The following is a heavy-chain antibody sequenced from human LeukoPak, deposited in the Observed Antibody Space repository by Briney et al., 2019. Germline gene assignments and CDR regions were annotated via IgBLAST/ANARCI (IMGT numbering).Heavy chain of an antibody. CDR1: GGSISSYY. CDR2: IYYSGST. CDR3: ARQARYSSGWYYFDY. Sequence: ASETLSLTCTVSGGSISSYYWSWIRQPPGKGLEWIGYIYYSGSTNYNPSLKSRVTISVDTSKNQFSLKLSSVTAADTAVYYCARQARYSSGWYYFDYWSQGTLVTVSS. J-gene: IGHJ4*02. V-gene: IGHV4-59*08. D-gene: IGHD6-19*01.